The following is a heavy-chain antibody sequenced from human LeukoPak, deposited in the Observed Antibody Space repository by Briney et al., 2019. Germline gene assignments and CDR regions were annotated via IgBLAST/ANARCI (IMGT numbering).Heavy chain of an antibody. V-gene: IGHV4-59*08. CDR3: ARLDSSGAQAFDI. Sequence: KPSETLSLTCTVSGGSISSYYWSWIRQPPGKGLEWIGYIYYSGRTNCNPSLESRVTISVDTSKNQFSLKLSSVTAADTAVYYCARLDSSGAQAFDIWGQGTMVTVSS. D-gene: IGHD3-22*01. CDR1: GGSISSYY. J-gene: IGHJ3*02. CDR2: IYYSGRT.